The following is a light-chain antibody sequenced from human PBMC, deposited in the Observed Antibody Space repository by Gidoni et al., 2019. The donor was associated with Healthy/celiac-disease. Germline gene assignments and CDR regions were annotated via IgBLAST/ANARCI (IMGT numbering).Light chain of an antibody. CDR2: GAS. J-gene: IGKJ4*01. Sequence: PGTLSLSPGERATLSCRASQSVSSSYLAWYQQKPGQAPRLLIYGASSRATGIPDRFSGSGSGTDFTLTISRLEPEDFAVYYCQQYGSSLLTFGGGTKVEI. V-gene: IGKV3-20*01. CDR1: QSVSSSY. CDR3: QQYGSSLLT.